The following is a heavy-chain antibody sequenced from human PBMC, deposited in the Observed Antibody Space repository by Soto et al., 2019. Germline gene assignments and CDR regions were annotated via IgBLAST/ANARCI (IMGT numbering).Heavy chain of an antibody. Sequence: GGSLRLSCAASGFTVSSNYMSWVRQAPGKGLEWVSVIYSGGSTYYADSVKGRFTISRHNSKNTLYLQMNSLRAEDTAVYYCARDTRTTVTSVYYYYMDVWGKGTTVTVSS. V-gene: IGHV3-53*04. CDR1: GFTVSSNY. CDR2: IYSGGST. CDR3: ARDTRTTVTSVYYYYMDV. J-gene: IGHJ6*03. D-gene: IGHD4-4*01.